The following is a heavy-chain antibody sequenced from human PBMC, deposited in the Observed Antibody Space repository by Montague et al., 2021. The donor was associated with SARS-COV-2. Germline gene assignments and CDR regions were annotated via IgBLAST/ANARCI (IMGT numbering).Heavy chain of an antibody. CDR1: GFTVSSNY. Sequence: SLRLSCAASGFTVSSNYMSWVRQAPGKGLEWVSVIYSGVSTYYXXXVKGRFTISRDNSKNTLYLQMNSLRAEDTAVYSCARLNGGSYRFDYWGQGTLVTVSS. D-gene: IGHD1-26*01. J-gene: IGHJ4*02. CDR3: ARLNGGSYRFDY. V-gene: IGHV3-66*02. CDR2: IYSGVST.